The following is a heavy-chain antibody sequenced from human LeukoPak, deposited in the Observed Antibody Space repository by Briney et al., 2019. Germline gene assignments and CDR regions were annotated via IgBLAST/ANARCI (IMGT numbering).Heavy chain of an antibody. CDR2: IYYSGGT. D-gene: IGHD3-3*01. Sequence: SETLSLTCTVSGGSISSYYWSWIRQPPGKGLEWIGYIYYSGGTNYSPSLKSRVTISVDASKNQFSLKLSSVTAADTAVYYCARIPRDFWSGYYSGFDSWGQGTLVTVSS. J-gene: IGHJ4*02. V-gene: IGHV4-59*01. CDR3: ARIPRDFWSGYYSGFDS. CDR1: GGSISSYY.